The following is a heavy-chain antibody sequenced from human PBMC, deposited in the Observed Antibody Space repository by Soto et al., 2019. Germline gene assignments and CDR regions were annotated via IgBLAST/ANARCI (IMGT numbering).Heavy chain of an antibody. CDR3: TRFGTVDY. CDR2: IRSKANSYAT. J-gene: IGHJ4*02. Sequence: EVQLVESGGGLVQPGGSLKLSCAASGFTFSGSAMHWVRQASGKGLEWVGRIRSKANSYATAYAASVKGRFTISRDDSKNTAYLQMNSLKTEDTAVYYCTRFGTVDYWGQGTLVTVSS. D-gene: IGHD3-10*01. CDR1: GFTFSGSA. V-gene: IGHV3-73*01.